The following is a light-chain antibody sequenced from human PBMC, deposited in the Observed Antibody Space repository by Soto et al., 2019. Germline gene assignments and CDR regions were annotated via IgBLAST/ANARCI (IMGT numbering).Light chain of an antibody. J-gene: IGLJ1*01. Sequence: QSLLTQPPSASGTPGQRVTISCSGSYSNIGSNSLSWFQQLPGTAPKLLIYNSNQRPSGVPDRFSGSKSGTSASLAISGLQSEDEADYYCATWDDSLNGHVFGTGTKLTVL. CDR2: NSN. CDR1: YSNIGSNS. CDR3: ATWDDSLNGHV. V-gene: IGLV1-44*01.